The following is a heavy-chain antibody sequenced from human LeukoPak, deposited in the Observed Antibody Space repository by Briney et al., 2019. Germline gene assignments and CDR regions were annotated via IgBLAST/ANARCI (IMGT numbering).Heavy chain of an antibody. J-gene: IGHJ4*02. CDR1: GGSFSGYY. D-gene: IGHD3-22*01. V-gene: IGHV4-34*01. CDR3: ARGMRGRYYYDSSGYYYFDY. Sequence: SETLSLTCAVYGGSFSGYYWSWIRQPPGKGLEWIGEFNHSGSTNYNPSLKSRVTISVDTSKNQFSLKLSSVTAADTAVYYCARGMRGRYYYDSSGYYYFDYWGQGTLVTVSS. CDR2: FNHSGST.